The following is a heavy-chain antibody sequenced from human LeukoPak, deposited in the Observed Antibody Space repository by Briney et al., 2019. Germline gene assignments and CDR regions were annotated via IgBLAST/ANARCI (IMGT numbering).Heavy chain of an antibody. CDR1: GFTFNTYG. D-gene: IGHD6-13*01. V-gene: IGHV4-34*01. CDR3: ARLGIAAAGKIYYYYYMDV. Sequence: PGGSLRLSCAASGFTFNTYGMHWVRQPPGKGLEWIGEINHSGSTNYNPSLKSRVTISVDTSKNQFSLKLSSVTAADTAVYYCARLGIAAAGKIYYYYYMDVWGKGTTVTISS. CDR2: INHSGST. J-gene: IGHJ6*03.